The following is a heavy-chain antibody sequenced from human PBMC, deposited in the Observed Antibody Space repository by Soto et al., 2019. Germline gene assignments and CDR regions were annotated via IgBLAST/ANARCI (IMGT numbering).Heavy chain of an antibody. CDR3: GGTHDGYASYYYYGMDV. J-gene: IGHJ6*02. D-gene: IGHD5-12*01. CDR2: IIPIFGTA. Sequence: ASVKVSCKASGGTFSSYAISWVRQAPGQGLEWMGGIIPIFGTANYAQKFQGRVTITADESTSTAYMELSSLRSEDTAVYYCGGTHDGYASYYYYGMDVWGQGTTVTVSS. CDR1: GGTFSSYA. V-gene: IGHV1-69*13.